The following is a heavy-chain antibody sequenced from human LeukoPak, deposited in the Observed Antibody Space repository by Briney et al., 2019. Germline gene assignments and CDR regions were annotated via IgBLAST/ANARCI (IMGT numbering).Heavy chain of an antibody. J-gene: IGHJ4*02. CDR3: AKGQTYSSSSPENY. CDR2: ISYDGSNK. V-gene: IGHV3-30*18. Sequence: GGSLRLTCAASGFTFSSYGMHWVRQAPGKGLEWVAVISYDGSNKCYADSVKGRFTISRDNSKNTLYLQMNSLRAEDTAVYYCAKGQTYSSSSPENYWGQGTLVTVSS. D-gene: IGHD6-6*01. CDR1: GFTFSSYG.